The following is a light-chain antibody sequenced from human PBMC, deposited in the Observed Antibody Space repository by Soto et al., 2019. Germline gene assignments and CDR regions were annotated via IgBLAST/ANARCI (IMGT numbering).Light chain of an antibody. J-gene: IGKJ4*01. CDR2: GAS. Sequence: EIVLTQSPGTLSLSPGERATLSCRASQSVSSSYLAWYQQKPGQAPRLLIYGASSRATGIPDRFNGSGSGTDFTLTISRLEPEDFAVYYCQQYGSSLLTFGG. CDR1: QSVSSSY. V-gene: IGKV3-20*01. CDR3: QQYGSSLLT.